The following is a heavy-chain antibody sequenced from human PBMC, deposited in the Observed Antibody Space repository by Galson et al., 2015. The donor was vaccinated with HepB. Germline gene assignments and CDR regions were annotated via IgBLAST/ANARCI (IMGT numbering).Heavy chain of an antibody. D-gene: IGHD1-1*01. J-gene: IGHJ4*02. CDR2: IWYDGSKK. CDR1: GFTFSSYG. Sequence: SPRLSCAASGFTFSSYGMHWVRQAPGKGLEWVAGIWYDGSKKYYAESVKGRFIISRDNSKNTLFLQMNSLRAEDTAVYYCARYGDNNWGLDCWGQGTLVTVSS. V-gene: IGHV3-33*01. CDR3: ARYGDNNWGLDC.